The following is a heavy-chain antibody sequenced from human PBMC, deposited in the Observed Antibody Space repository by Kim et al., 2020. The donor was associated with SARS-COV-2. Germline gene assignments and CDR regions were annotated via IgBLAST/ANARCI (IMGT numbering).Heavy chain of an antibody. CDR1: GFTFSSYD. Sequence: GGSLRLSCAASGFTFSSYDMHWVRQATGKGLEWVSAIGTAGDTYYPGSVKGRFTISRENAKNSLYLQMNSLRAGDTAVYYCARGSVCTGGVCYIDVPLFDLWGRGTLVTVSS. J-gene: IGHJ2*01. D-gene: IGHD2-8*02. V-gene: IGHV3-13*01. CDR2: IGTAGDT. CDR3: ARGSVCTGGVCYIDVPLFDL.